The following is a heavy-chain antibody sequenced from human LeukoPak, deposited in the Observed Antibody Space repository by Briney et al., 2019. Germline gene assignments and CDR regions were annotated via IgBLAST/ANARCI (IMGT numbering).Heavy chain of an antibody. Sequence: GGSLRLSCAASGFIFSIYNMNWVRQAPGKGLEWVSSINTRSSSSYYADSVKGRFTFSRDNPKNTLYLQMNSLRAEDTAVYYCAKSSYYDTSGFYREYYFDYWGQGTLVTVSS. J-gene: IGHJ4*02. CDR2: INTRSSSS. D-gene: IGHD3-22*01. V-gene: IGHV3-21*04. CDR1: GFIFSIYN. CDR3: AKSSYYDTSGFYREYYFDY.